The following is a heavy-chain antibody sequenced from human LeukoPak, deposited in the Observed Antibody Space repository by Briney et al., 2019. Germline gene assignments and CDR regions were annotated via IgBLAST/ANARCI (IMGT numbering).Heavy chain of an antibody. V-gene: IGHV3-33*01. Sequence: GRSLRLSCAASGSTFSSYGMHWVRQAPGKGLEWVAVIWYDGSNKYYADSVKGRFTISRDNSKNTLYLQMNSLRAEDTAVYYCARDRPLSIVVVPAAIRGVFDPWGQGTLVTVSS. CDR2: IWYDGSNK. J-gene: IGHJ5*02. D-gene: IGHD2-2*02. CDR1: GSTFSSYG. CDR3: ARDRPLSIVVVPAAIRGVFDP.